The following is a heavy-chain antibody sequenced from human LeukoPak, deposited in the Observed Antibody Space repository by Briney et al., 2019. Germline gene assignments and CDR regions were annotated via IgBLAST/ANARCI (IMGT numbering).Heavy chain of an antibody. CDR3: AGGAGWLSDS. Sequence: PGGSLRLSSADSGFTSTGYWMNGVPQTPQQGLEWVANIAQNGGEQNKADPSRGRFTISRDNAKNSLYLEMNSLRSEDTAVYYCAGGAGWLSDSWGQGTLVTVSS. D-gene: IGHD3-22*01. CDR2: IAQNGGEQ. V-gene: IGHV3-7*02. J-gene: IGHJ5*01. CDR1: GFTSTGYW.